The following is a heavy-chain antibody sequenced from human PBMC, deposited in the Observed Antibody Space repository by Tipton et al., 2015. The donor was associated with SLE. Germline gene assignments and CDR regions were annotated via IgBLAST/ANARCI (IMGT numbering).Heavy chain of an antibody. J-gene: IGHJ6*02. CDR1: GFTVGSGY. CDR3: ARGRTVTTGYYYYGMDV. Sequence: SLRLSCAASGFTVGSGYMSWVRQAPGKGLEWVSVIYNGGSTYYADSVKGRFTISRDNSKNTLYLQMNSLRAEDTAVYYCARGRTVTTGYYYYGMDVWGQGTTVTVSS. V-gene: IGHV3-66*02. CDR2: IYNGGST. D-gene: IGHD4-17*01.